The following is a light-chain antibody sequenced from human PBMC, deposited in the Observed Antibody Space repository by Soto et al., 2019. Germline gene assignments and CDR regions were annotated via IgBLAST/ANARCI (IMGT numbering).Light chain of an antibody. CDR2: AAS. CDR3: HPNYSAPVT. V-gene: IGKV1-39*01. Sequence: DIQMTQSPSSLSASIGDRVTITCRASQSISSYLNWFQQKPGEAPKLLIQAASSLQSGVQSRFSGSGSGTDFNLTINSLQPEDFAVYYCHPNYSAPVTFCQGTKL. J-gene: IGKJ2*01. CDR1: QSISSY.